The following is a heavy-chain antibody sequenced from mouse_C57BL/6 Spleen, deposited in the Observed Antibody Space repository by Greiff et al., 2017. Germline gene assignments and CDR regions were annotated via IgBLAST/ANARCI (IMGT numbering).Heavy chain of an antibody. V-gene: IGHV1-5*01. CDR3: TRGYGSSYLFAY. D-gene: IGHD1-1*01. CDR2: IYPGNSDT. CDR1: GYTFTSYW. J-gene: IGHJ3*01. Sequence: EVQLQESGTVLARPGASVKMSCKTSGYTFTSYWMHWVKQRPGQGLEWIGAIYPGNSDTSYNQKFKGKAKLTAVTSARTAYMELSSLTNEDSAVYYCTRGYGSSYLFAYWGQGTLVTVSA.